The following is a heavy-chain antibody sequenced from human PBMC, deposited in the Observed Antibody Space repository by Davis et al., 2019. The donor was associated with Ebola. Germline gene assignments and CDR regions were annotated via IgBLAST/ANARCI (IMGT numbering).Heavy chain of an antibody. J-gene: IGHJ6*02. V-gene: IGHV3-23*01. Sequence: PGGSLRLSCAASGFTFSSYAMSWVRQAPGKGLEWFSAISGSGGSTYYADSVKGRFTISRDNSKNTLYLQMNSLRAEDTAVYYWAKDREEVRGVLYYYYGMDVWGQGTTVTVSS. CDR2: ISGSGGST. CDR3: AKDREEVRGVLYYYYGMDV. D-gene: IGHD3-10*01. CDR1: GFTFSSYA.